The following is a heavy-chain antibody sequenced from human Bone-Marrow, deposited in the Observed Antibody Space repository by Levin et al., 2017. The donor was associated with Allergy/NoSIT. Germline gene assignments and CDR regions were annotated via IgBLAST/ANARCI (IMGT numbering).Heavy chain of an antibody. CDR3: AGTPGALVVAPYFDS. CDR2: IGGSDGTT. Sequence: GGSLRLSCAASGFTFSDYVMNWVRQAPGKGLEWVSVIGGSDGTTYYADSVKGRFTISRDNSKNTLYLQMNSLQADDTAVYFCAGTPGALVVAPYFDSWGQGTLVSVSS. J-gene: IGHJ4*02. V-gene: IGHV3-23*01. D-gene: IGHD2-15*01. CDR1: GFTFSDYV.